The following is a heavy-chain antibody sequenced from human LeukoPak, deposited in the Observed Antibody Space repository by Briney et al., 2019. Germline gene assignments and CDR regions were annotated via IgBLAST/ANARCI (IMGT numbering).Heavy chain of an antibody. J-gene: IGHJ4*02. CDR3: ARYDFWSGYGDY. CDR1: GDSISSSYW. V-gene: IGHV4-4*02. CDR2: IYHTGST. Sequence: PSETLSLTCAVSGDSISSSYWWSWARQPPGKGLEWIGEIYHTGSTNYNPSPKSRVTISVDTSKNQFSLKLSSVTAADTAVYYCARYDFWSGYGDYWGQGTLVTVSS. D-gene: IGHD3-3*01.